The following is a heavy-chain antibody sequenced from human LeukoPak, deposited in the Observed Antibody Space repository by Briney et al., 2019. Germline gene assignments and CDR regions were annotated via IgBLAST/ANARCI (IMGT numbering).Heavy chain of an antibody. J-gene: IGHJ4*02. D-gene: IGHD3-9*01. CDR1: GFTFDDYA. V-gene: IGHV3-9*01. CDR3: AKSPPSYDILTPSFYFDY. Sequence: PGGSLRLSCAASGFTFDDYAMHWVRQAPGKGLEWVSGISWNSGSIGYADSVKGRFTISRDNAKNSLYPQMNSLRAEDTALYYCAKSPPSYDILTPSFYFDYWGQGTLVTVSS. CDR2: ISWNSGSI.